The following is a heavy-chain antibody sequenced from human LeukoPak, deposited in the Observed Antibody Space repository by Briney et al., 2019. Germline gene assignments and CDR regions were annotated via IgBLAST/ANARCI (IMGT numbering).Heavy chain of an antibody. CDR1: GASINSYY. D-gene: IGHD1-26*01. CDR3: AKDWELGS. CDR2: TYSSGST. V-gene: IGHV4-59*01. J-gene: IGHJ5*02. Sequence: KPSETLSLTRSVSGASINSYYWNWIRQPPGKGLEWIGNTYSSGSTNYNPSLKSRVTISLDTSKNQFSLKMSSVTAADTAVYYCAKDWELGSWGQGTLVTVSS.